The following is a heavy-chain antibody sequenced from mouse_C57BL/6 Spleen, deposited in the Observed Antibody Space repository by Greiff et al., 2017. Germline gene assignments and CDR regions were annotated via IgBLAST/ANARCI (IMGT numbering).Heavy chain of an antibody. CDR3: ARGPTSGYAMDY. CDR2: ISSGSSTI. J-gene: IGHJ4*01. CDR1: GFTFSDYG. V-gene: IGHV5-17*01. Sequence: EVKLMESGGGLVKPGGSLKLSCAASGFTFSDYGMHWVRQAPEKGLEWVAYISSGSSTIYDADTVKGRFTISRDNAKNTLFLQMTSLRSEDTAMYYCARGPTSGYAMDYWGQGTSVTVSS. D-gene: IGHD3-1*01.